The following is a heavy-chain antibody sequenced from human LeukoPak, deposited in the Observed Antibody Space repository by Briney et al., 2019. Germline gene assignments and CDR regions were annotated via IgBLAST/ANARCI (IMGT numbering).Heavy chain of an antibody. Sequence: GGSLRLSCAASGFTFSSYGMRWVRQHPGKGREWLSAISGSGGSTYYADSVKGRFTISRDNSKNTLYLQMNSLRAEDTAAYYCAKIIPGGPRSYYYWGQGTLITVSS. CDR1: GFTFSSYG. CDR3: AKIIPGGPRSYYY. J-gene: IGHJ4*02. V-gene: IGHV3-23*01. CDR2: ISGSGGST. D-gene: IGHD3-10*01.